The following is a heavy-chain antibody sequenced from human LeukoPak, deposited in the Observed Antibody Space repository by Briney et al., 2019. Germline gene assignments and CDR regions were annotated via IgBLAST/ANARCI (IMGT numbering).Heavy chain of an antibody. CDR1: GYTFTGYY. CDR3: ARGKGMTSATANFVDL. J-gene: IGHJ2*01. V-gene: IGHV1-2*02. CDR2: INPNSGGP. Sequence: ASVKVSCKASGYTFTGYYMHWVRQAPGQGLEWMGWINPNSGGPNYAQNFQGRVTMTRDTSISTVYMELSSLRSDDTAVYYCARGKGMTSATANFVDLWGRGTLVTVSS. D-gene: IGHD1-20*01.